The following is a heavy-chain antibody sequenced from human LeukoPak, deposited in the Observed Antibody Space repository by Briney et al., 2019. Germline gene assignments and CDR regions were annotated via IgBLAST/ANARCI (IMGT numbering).Heavy chain of an antibody. CDR1: GFTFSSYA. V-gene: IGHV3-23*01. CDR3: AKLPGTTDY. CDR2: ISGSGGST. J-gene: IGHJ4*02. D-gene: IGHD1-1*01. Sequence: NPGGSLRLSCAASGFTFSSYAMSWVRQAPGKGLECVSGISGSGGSTYYADSVKGRFTISRDNSKNTLYLQMDSLRAEDTAVYYCAKLPGTTDYWGQGTLVTVSS.